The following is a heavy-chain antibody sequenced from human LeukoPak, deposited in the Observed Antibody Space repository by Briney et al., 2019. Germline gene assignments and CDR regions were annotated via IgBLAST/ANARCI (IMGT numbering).Heavy chain of an antibody. D-gene: IGHD3-22*01. CDR2: INSDGSTT. V-gene: IGHV3-74*01. J-gene: IGHJ4*02. CDR1: GFTFNSYW. CDR3: ARTARSGGYWRDFDY. Sequence: PGGSLRLSCAASGFTFNSYWMHWVRQAPGKGLVWASRINSDGSTTTYADSMKGRFTISRDNAENTLYLQMNSLRAEDTAVYYCARTARSGGYWRDFDYWGQGTLVTVSS.